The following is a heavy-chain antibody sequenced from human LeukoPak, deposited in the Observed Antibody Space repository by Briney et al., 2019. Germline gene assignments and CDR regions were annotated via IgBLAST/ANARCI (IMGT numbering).Heavy chain of an antibody. CDR2: ISAYNGNT. V-gene: IGHV1-18*04. D-gene: IGHD2-2*01. CDR3: ARDRILGYCSSTSCNWGWFDP. CDR1: GYTFTGYY. Sequence: ASVKVSCKASGYTFTGYYMHWVRQAPGQGLEWMGWISAYNGNTNYAQKLQGRVTMTTDTSTSTAYMELRSLRSDDTAVYYCARDRILGYCSSTSCNWGWFDPWGQGTLVTVSS. J-gene: IGHJ5*02.